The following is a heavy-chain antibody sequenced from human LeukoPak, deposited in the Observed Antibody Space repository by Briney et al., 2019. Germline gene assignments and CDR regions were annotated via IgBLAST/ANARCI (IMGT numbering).Heavy chain of an antibody. J-gene: IGHJ6*03. D-gene: IGHD3-9*01. CDR1: GGSISSYY. V-gene: IGHV4-59*01. CDR3: AKTYYDILTGYGGPYYMDV. Sequence: PSETLSLTCTVSGGSISSYYWSWIRQPPGKGLEWIGYIYYSGSTNYNPSLKSRVTISVDTSKNQFSLKLSSVTAADTAVYYCAKTYYDILTGYGGPYYMDVWGKGTTVTVSS. CDR2: IYYSGST.